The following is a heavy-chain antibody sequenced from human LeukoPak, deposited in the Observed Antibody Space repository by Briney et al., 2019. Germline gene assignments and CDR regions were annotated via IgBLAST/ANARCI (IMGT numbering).Heavy chain of an antibody. J-gene: IGHJ6*03. D-gene: IGHD3-9*01. CDR1: GGSISSYY. V-gene: IGHV4-59*01. CDR3: AKTYYDILTGYGGPYYMDV. Sequence: PSETLSLTCTVSGGSISSYYWSWIRQPPGKGLEWIGYIYYSGSTNYNPSLKSRVTISVDTSKNQFSLKLSSVTAADTAVYYCAKTYYDILTGYGGPYYMDVWGKGTTVTVSS. CDR2: IYYSGST.